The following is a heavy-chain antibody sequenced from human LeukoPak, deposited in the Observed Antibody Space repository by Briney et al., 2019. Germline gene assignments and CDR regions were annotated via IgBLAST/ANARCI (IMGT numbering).Heavy chain of an antibody. J-gene: IGHJ6*03. Sequence: GRSLRLSCAASGFTFSSYAMHWGRQAPGKGLEWVAVISYDGSNKYYADSVKGRFTISRDNSKNTLYLQMNSLRAEDTAVYYCARDGAGGSTSSEDYYYYYYMDVWGKGTTVTVSS. CDR2: ISYDGSNK. V-gene: IGHV3-30-3*01. D-gene: IGHD2-2*01. CDR1: GFTFSSYA. CDR3: ARDGAGGSTSSEDYYYYYYMDV.